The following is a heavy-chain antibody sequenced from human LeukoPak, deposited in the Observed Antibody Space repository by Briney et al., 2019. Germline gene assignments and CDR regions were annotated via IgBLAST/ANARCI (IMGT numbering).Heavy chain of an antibody. D-gene: IGHD3-22*01. CDR2: IIPILGIA. CDR3: ARDQVGFTMIKKPIDY. CDR1: GYTFTSYD. J-gene: IGHJ4*02. V-gene: IGHV1-69*04. Sequence: WASVKVSFKASGYTFTSYDINWVRQAPGQGLEWMGRIIPILGIANYAQKFQGRVTITADKSTSTAYMELSSLRSEDTAVYYCARDQVGFTMIKKPIDYWGQGTLVTVSS.